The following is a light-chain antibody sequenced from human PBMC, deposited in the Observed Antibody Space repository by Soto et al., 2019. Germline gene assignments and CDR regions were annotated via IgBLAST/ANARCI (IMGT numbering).Light chain of an antibody. V-gene: IGKV3-15*01. CDR1: QSVSTN. CDR3: QQYNNWPRT. Sequence: EIVMTQSPATLSVSPGERATLSCRASQSVSTNLAWYQQKPVQAPRLLIYGASTRATGIPARFSGSWSGTEFTLTISSLQSEDFADYYCQQYNNWPRTFGQGTKVDIK. CDR2: GAS. J-gene: IGKJ1*01.